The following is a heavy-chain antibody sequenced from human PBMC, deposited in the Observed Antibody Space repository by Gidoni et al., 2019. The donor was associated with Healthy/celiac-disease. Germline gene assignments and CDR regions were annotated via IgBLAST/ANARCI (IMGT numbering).Heavy chain of an antibody. CDR3: ARGPSPSTNCSGGSCYSHFDY. V-gene: IGHV1-69*06. CDR2: IIPIFGTA. Sequence: QVQRVQSGAEVKKPGSSAKVSCKASGGTFSSYASSGVRQAPGQGLEWRGGIIPIFGTANYAQKFQGRVTITADKSTSTAYMELCSLGSEDTAVYYCARGPSPSTNCSGGSCYSHFDYGGQGTLVTVSS. CDR1: GGTFSSYA. D-gene: IGHD2-15*01. J-gene: IGHJ4*02.